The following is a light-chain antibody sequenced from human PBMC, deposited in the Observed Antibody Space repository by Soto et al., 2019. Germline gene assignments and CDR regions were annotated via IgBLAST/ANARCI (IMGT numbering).Light chain of an antibody. CDR1: SSDVGGYNY. J-gene: IGLJ2*01. CDR3: SSYVGSNNLGV. V-gene: IGLV2-8*01. CDR2: EVS. Sequence: QSLLTQPPSASGSPGQSVTISCTGTSSDVGGYNYVSWYQQHPGKAPKLMIYEVSKRPSGVPDRFSGSKSGNTASLTVSGLQAEDEADYYCSSYVGSNNLGVFGGGTKLTVL.